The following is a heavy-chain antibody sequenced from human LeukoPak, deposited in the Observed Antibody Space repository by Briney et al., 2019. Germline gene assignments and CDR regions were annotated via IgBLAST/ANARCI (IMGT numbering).Heavy chain of an antibody. V-gene: IGHV3-74*01. CDR2: INSDGSST. D-gene: IGHD2-2*01. Sequence: GGSLRLSSAASGFTFSSYWMHWGRQAPGKGLVWVSRINSDGSSTSYADSVKGRFTISRDNAKNTLYLQMNSLRAEDTAVYYCARLLVRYCSSTSCHIAYGMDVWGQGTTVTVSS. CDR3: ARLLVRYCSSTSCHIAYGMDV. CDR1: GFTFSSYW. J-gene: IGHJ6*02.